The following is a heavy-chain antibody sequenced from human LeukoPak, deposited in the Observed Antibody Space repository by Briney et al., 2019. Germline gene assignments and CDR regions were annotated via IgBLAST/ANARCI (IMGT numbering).Heavy chain of an antibody. Sequence: PGGSLRLSCAASGFTVSSNYMSWVRQAPGKGLEWVSIFYRGGSTYYADSVKGRFTVSRDNSKNILYLQMNSLRAKDTAVYYCARSQDGSGSYFYYSYIDVWGKGTTV. CDR3: ARSQDGSGSYFYYSYIDV. V-gene: IGHV3-66*01. J-gene: IGHJ6*03. CDR2: FYRGGST. D-gene: IGHD3-10*01. CDR1: GFTVSSNY.